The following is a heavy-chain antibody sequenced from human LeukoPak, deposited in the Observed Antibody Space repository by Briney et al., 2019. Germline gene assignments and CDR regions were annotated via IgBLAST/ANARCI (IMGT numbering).Heavy chain of an antibody. Sequence: SETLSLTCTVSGGSISSYYWSWIRQPAGKGLEWIGRIYTSGSTNYNASLKSRVSMSVDTSKNQFSLKLSSVTAADTAVFYCARENSGSYREFDYWGQGTPVTVSS. J-gene: IGHJ4*02. CDR2: IYTSGST. D-gene: IGHD1-26*01. CDR1: GGSISSYY. CDR3: ARENSGSYREFDY. V-gene: IGHV4-4*07.